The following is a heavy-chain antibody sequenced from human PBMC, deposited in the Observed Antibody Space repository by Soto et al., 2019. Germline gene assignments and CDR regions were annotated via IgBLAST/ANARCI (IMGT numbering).Heavy chain of an antibody. J-gene: IGHJ4*02. D-gene: IGHD5-18*01. V-gene: IGHV4-59*01. CDR3: ARDHPHSYGVYYFDY. CDR2: IYSSGST. Sequence: SEALALLCTIFCVYISSYYCDLVPQSPGTGLEWIGYIYSSGSTHYNPSLHNRVNISIDTSKNQVSLKVNSVTAADTAVYYCARDHPHSYGVYYFDYWGQGTPVTVSS. CDR1: CVYISSYY.